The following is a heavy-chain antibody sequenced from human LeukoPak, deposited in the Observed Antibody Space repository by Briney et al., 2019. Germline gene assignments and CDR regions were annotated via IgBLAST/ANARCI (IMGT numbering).Heavy chain of an antibody. D-gene: IGHD6-19*01. CDR3: ARTVAGPPTGYYGMDV. CDR1: GFTSTSYG. V-gene: IGHV3-33*01. CDR2: IWYDGSNK. J-gene: IGHJ6*04. Sequence: GGSLRHSCAAPGFTSTSYGMQWVRQAPGKGLEWVADIWYDGSNKYYADSVKGRFTISRDNSKNTLYLQMNSLRAEDTAVYYCARTVAGPPTGYYGMDVWGKGTTVTVSS.